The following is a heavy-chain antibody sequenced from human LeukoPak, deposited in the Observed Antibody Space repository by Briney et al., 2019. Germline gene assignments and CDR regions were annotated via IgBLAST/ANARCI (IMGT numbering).Heavy chain of an antibody. CDR2: IKGDGSME. J-gene: IGHJ6*02. CDR1: GFTFGSYW. V-gene: IGHV3-7*01. CDR3: ARFGLTYYDFWSGYYYYGMDV. D-gene: IGHD3-3*01. Sequence: GGSLRLSCAASGFTFGSYWIHWVRQAPGKGLEWVANIKGDGSMEHYADSVKGRFTISRDNAKNSLFLQMNSLRAEDTAVYYCARFGLTYYDFWSGYYYYGMDVWGQGATVTVSS.